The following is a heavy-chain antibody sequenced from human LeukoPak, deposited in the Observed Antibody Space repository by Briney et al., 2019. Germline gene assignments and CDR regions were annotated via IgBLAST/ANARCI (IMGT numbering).Heavy chain of an antibody. J-gene: IGHJ4*02. V-gene: IGHV3-7*05. CDR3: ATSSRGKFDY. CDR1: GFTFSSYW. D-gene: IGHD6-13*01. Sequence: PGGSLRLSCAASGFTFSSYWMSWVRQAPGKGLDWGANIKQDGSEKYYVDSVKGRFTISRDNAKNSLYLEMNSLRAEDTAVYYCATSSRGKFDYWGQGTLVTVSS. CDR2: IKQDGSEK.